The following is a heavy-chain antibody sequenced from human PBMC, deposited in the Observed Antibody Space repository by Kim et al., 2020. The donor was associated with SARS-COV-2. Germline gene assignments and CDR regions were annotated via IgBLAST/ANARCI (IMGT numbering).Heavy chain of an antibody. Sequence: SETLSLTCTVSGGSISSSSYYWGWIRQPPGKGLEWIGSIYYSGSTYYNPSLKSRVTISVDTSKNQFSLKLSSVTAADTAVYYCARGHYDILTGEDWFFDLWGRGTLVTVSS. CDR1: GGSISSSSYY. CDR2: IYYSGST. CDR3: ARGHYDILTGEDWFFDL. D-gene: IGHD3-9*01. J-gene: IGHJ2*01. V-gene: IGHV4-39*07.